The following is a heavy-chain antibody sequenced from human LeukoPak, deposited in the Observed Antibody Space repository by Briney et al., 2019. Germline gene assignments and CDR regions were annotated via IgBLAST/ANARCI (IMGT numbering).Heavy chain of an antibody. D-gene: IGHD6-13*01. CDR3: ARVKGSRVAAAGYFDY. CDR2: IIPILGIA. CDR1: GGTFSSYA. J-gene: IGHJ4*02. V-gene: IGHV1-69*04. Sequence: ASVKVSCKASGGTFSSYAISWVRQAPGQGLEWMGRIIPILGIANYAQKFQGRVTITADKSTSTAYMELSSLRSEDTAVYYCARVKGSRVAAAGYFDYWGQGTLVTVSS.